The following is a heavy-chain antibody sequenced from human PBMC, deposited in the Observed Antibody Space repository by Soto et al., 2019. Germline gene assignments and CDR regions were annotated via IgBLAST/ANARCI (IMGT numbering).Heavy chain of an antibody. J-gene: IGHJ4*02. V-gene: IGHV3-33*01. CDR1: GFTFSSYG. Sequence: QVQLVESGGGVVQPGRSLRLSCAASGFTFSSYGMHWVRQAPGKGLGWVAVIWYDGSNKYYADSVKGRFTISRDNSKNTLYLQMNSLRAEDTAVYYCARENVSGSYYDYWGQGTLVTVSS. CDR2: IWYDGSNK. CDR3: ARENVSGSYYDY. D-gene: IGHD1-26*01.